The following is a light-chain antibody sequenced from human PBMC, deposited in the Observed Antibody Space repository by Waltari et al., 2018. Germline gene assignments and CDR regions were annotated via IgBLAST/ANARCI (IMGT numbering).Light chain of an antibody. Sequence: QSVPTQPPSASGTPGQRVTISCSGSSSNIGSSYVYWYQQLPGTAPKLLIYRSNQRPSWVPDRCSGSKSGTSASLAISGLRSEDEADYYCAAWDDSLSVNWVFGGGTKLTVL. CDR2: RSN. CDR3: AAWDDSLSVNWV. V-gene: IGLV1-47*01. J-gene: IGLJ3*02. CDR1: SSNIGSSY.